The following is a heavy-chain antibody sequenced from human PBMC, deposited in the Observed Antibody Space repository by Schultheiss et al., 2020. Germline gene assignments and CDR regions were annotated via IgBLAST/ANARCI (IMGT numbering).Heavy chain of an antibody. D-gene: IGHD1-1*01. V-gene: IGHV3-30*04. CDR3: AKDQLPYYYYYGMDV. CDR1: GFTFSSYA. Sequence: GGSLRLSCAASGFTFSSYAMHWVRQAPGKGLEWVAVISYDGSNKYYADSVKGRFTISRDNSKNTLYLQMNSLRAEDTAVYYCAKDQLPYYYYYGMDVWGQGTTVTVAS. CDR2: ISYDGSNK. J-gene: IGHJ6*02.